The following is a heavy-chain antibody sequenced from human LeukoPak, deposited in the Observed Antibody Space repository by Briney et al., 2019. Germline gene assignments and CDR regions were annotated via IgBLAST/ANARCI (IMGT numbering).Heavy chain of an antibody. Sequence: PGGSLRLSCAASGFTFGSYSMNWVRQAPGKGLEWISYISSGSRTIYYADSVEGRFTVSRDNAKNSLYLQMRSLRAEDMAVYYCARESITGHRDFDYWGQGTLVTVSS. V-gene: IGHV3-48*01. J-gene: IGHJ4*02. D-gene: IGHD1-20*01. CDR2: ISSGSRTI. CDR1: GFTFGSYS. CDR3: ARESITGHRDFDY.